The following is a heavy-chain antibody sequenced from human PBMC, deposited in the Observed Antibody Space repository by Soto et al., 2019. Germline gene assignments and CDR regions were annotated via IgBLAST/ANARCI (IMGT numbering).Heavy chain of an antibody. V-gene: IGHV3-48*01. D-gene: IGHD6-19*01. J-gene: IGHJ4*02. Sequence: PGGSLRLSCAASGFTFSSYSMNWVRQAPGKGLEWVSYISSSSSTIYYADSVKGRFTISRDNAKNSLYLQMNSLRAEDTAVYYCARDHPVAGIDYWGQGTLVTVSS. CDR3: ARDHPVAGIDY. CDR1: GFTFSSYS. CDR2: ISSSSSTI.